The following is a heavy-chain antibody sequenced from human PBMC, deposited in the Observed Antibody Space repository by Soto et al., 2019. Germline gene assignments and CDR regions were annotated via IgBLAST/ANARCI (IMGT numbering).Heavy chain of an antibody. V-gene: IGHV1-46*04. Sequence: VQLVQSGAEVKQPGASVNISCKASGFTFTTYWIHWVRQAPGQGPEWLGVINPTGDGTLSAWKLQGRVSMTRDRSTATAYLEVSSLTFEDTAVYYCARDLSKKVQGVTSWWFDPWGQGTLVTVSS. D-gene: IGHD3-10*01. J-gene: IGHJ5*02. CDR1: GFTFTTYW. CDR2: INPTGDGT. CDR3: ARDLSKKVQGVTSWWFDP.